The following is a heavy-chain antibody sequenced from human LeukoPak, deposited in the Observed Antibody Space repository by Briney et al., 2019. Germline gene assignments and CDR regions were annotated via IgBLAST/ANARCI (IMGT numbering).Heavy chain of an antibody. D-gene: IGHD3-22*01. V-gene: IGHV3-7*01. CDR1: GFTFSDYY. J-gene: IGHJ1*01. CDR2: IKTDGSEK. Sequence: GGSLRLSCAASGFTFSDYYMSWIRQAPGKGLQWVANIKTDGSEKYYVDSVKGRFTISRDNAKNSLYLQMNSLRAEDTAVYYCATYSSLNRREFQYWGQGTLLTVSS. CDR3: ATYSSLNRREFQY.